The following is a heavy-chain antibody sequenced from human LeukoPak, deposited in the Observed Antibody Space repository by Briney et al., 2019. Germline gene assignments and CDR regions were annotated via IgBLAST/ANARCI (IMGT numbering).Heavy chain of an antibody. Sequence: GRSLRLSCAASGFTFSSYGMHWVRQAPGKGLEWVAVISYDGSNKYYADSVKGRFTISRDNSKSTLYLQMNSLRAEDTAVYYCAKVVGLSPKNWFDPWGQGTLVTVSS. D-gene: IGHD3-10*01. J-gene: IGHJ5*02. CDR1: GFTFSSYG. CDR2: ISYDGSNK. V-gene: IGHV3-30*18. CDR3: AKVVGLSPKNWFDP.